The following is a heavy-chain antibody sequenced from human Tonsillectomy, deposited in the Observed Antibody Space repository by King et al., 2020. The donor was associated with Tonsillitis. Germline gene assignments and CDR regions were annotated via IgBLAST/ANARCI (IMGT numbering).Heavy chain of an antibody. Sequence: EVQLVESGGGLVQPGGSLRLSCAASGFTFSPYAMSWVRQAPGKGLEWVSTISGSGVNTYYADSVKGRFTISRDNSKNTLSLQMNSLRAGDTAIYYCAKVYYGGYCDGDKCHPTAILSNHFDYWGQGTLVTVSS. CDR1: GFTFSPYA. D-gene: IGHD2-21*01. J-gene: IGHJ4*02. CDR2: ISGSGVNT. CDR3: AKVYYGGYCDGDKCHPTAILSNHFDY. V-gene: IGHV3-23*04.